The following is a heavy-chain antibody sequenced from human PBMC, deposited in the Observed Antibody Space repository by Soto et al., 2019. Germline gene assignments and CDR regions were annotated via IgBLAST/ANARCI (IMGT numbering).Heavy chain of an antibody. Sequence: GESLKISCKDSGYTFTTDWIAWARQMPGKGLEWMGIIFPDDSDTRYNPSFRGQVTISADKSISTAYLQWSSLKASDTAMYYCARLIATGDYYGMDVWGQGTTVTVSS. CDR1: GYTFTTDW. V-gene: IGHV5-51*01. J-gene: IGHJ6*02. CDR3: ARLIATGDYYGMDV. CDR2: IFPDDSDT. D-gene: IGHD6-13*01.